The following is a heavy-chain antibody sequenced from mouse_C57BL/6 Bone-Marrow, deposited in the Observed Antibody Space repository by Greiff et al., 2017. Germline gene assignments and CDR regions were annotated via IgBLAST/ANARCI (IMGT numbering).Heavy chain of an antibody. J-gene: IGHJ4*01. CDR3: ASLHYYGSNAYAMDY. CDR1: GFTFSSYA. D-gene: IGHD1-1*01. Sequence: EVQGVESGGGLVKPGGSLKLSCAASGFTFSSYAMSWVRQTPEKRLEWVATISDGGSYTYYPDNVKGRFTISRDNAKNNLYLQMSHLKSEDTAMYYCASLHYYGSNAYAMDYWGQGTSVTVSS. CDR2: ISDGGSYT. V-gene: IGHV5-4*01.